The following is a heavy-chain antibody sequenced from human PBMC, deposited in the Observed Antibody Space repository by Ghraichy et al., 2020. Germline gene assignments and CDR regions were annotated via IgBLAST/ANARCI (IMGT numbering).Heavy chain of an antibody. CDR2: MNPNSGNT. Sequence: ASVKVSCKASGYTFTNYDINWVRQAPGQGLEWMGWMNPNSGNTGYAQKFQGRMTMTRSTSMTTAYMDLSSLTPEDTAVYHCARGGGHKFCTGGACYLYNWFDFWGQGTLVTVSS. D-gene: IGHD2-8*02. V-gene: IGHV1-8*01. J-gene: IGHJ5*01. CDR3: ARGGGHKFCTGGACYLYNWFDF. CDR1: GYTFTNYD.